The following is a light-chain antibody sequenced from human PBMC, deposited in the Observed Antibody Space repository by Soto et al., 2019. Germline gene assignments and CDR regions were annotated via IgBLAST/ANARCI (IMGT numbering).Light chain of an antibody. V-gene: IGLV1-44*01. CDR3: AIWDLTLSAWV. J-gene: IGLJ3*02. Sequence: QSVLTQPPLASGTPGQRVTISCSGTTSNIGSNTVSWYHHLPGTAPKLLIYSNDQRPSGVPDRFSGSKSGTSASLAISGLQSEDEADYYCAIWDLTLSAWVFGGGTKVTVL. CDR1: TSNIGSNT. CDR2: SND.